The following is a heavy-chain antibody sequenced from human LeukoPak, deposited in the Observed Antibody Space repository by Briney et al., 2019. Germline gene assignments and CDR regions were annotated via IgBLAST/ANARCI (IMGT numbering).Heavy chain of an antibody. V-gene: IGHV3-48*04. CDR2: ISSASGSI. CDR3: ARLSGGDWTFDY. J-gene: IGHJ4*02. CDR1: GFTFSSYS. D-gene: IGHD2-21*02. Sequence: GGSLRLSCAASGFTFSSYSMNWVRQAPGKGLEWVSYISSASGSIYYADSVKGRFTISRDNAKNSLFLQMNSLRAEDTAVYYCARLSGGDWTFDYWGQGTLVTVSS.